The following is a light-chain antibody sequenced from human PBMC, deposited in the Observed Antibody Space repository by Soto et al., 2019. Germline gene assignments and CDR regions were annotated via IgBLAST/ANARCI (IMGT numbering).Light chain of an antibody. CDR3: CSYAGSYTYV. CDR1: SSDVGGYNY. V-gene: IGLV2-11*01. Sequence: SVLTQPRSVSRSPGQSVTISRTGNSSDVGGYNYVSWYQQHPGKAPKLMIYDVSKRPSGVPDRFSGSKSGNTASLTISGLQAEDEADYYCCSYAGSYTYVFGTGTKVTVL. CDR2: DVS. J-gene: IGLJ1*01.